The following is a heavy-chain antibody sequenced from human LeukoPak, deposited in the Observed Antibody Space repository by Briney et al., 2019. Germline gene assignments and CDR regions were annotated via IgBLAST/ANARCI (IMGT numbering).Heavy chain of an antibody. CDR2: ISSSSTYI. J-gene: IGHJ4*02. CDR3: ARLVSRIALAGADY. CDR1: GFTFSSYG. Sequence: GGSLRLSCAASGFTFSSYGMNWVRQAPGKGLEWVSSISSSSTYIYYADSVKGRFTVSRDNAENSLYLQMNSLRAEDTAVYYCARLVSRIALAGADYWGQGTLVTVSS. D-gene: IGHD6-19*01. V-gene: IGHV3-21*06.